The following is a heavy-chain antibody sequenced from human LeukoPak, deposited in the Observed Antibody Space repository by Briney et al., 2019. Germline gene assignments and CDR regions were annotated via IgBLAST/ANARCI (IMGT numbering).Heavy chain of an antibody. J-gene: IGHJ3*02. CDR1: GFTFSSYD. V-gene: IGHV3-13*01. D-gene: IGHD3-10*01. CDR2: IGTAGDT. Sequence: GGSLRLSCAASGFTFSSYDMHWVRQATGKGLEWVSAIGTAGDTYYPGSVKGRFTISRENAKNSLYLQMNSLRAGDTAVYYCARGHFYGSTHAFGIWGQGTMVTVSS. CDR3: ARGHFYGSTHAFGI.